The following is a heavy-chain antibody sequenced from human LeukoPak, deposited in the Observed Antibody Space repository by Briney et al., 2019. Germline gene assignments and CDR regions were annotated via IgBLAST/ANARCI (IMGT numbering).Heavy chain of an antibody. J-gene: IGHJ4*02. CDR3: AKDSYYDFWSGSIDY. CDR2: ISGSGGST. D-gene: IGHD3-3*01. V-gene: IGHV3-23*01. Sequence: GGSLRLSCAASGFTFSSYAVSWVRQAPGKGLEWVSAISGSGGSTYYADSVKGRFTISRDNSKNTLYLQMNSLRAEDTAVYYCAKDSYYDFWSGSIDYWGQGTLVTVSS. CDR1: GFTFSSYA.